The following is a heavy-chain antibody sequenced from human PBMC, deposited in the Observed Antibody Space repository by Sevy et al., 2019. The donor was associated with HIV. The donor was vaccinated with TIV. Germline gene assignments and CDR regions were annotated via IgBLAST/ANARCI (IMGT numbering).Heavy chain of an antibody. V-gene: IGHV4-39*01. CDR1: GGSVSSSSYY. CDR2: IYYSGST. Sequence: SETLSLTCTVSGGSVSSSSYYWGWIRQPPGKGLEWIGSIYYSGSTYYNPSLKSRVTISVDTSKNQFSLKLSSVTAAYTAVYYCARHFAEAYYYGSGSYQNAFDIWGQGTMVTVSS. J-gene: IGHJ3*02. D-gene: IGHD3-10*01. CDR3: ARHFAEAYYYGSGSYQNAFDI.